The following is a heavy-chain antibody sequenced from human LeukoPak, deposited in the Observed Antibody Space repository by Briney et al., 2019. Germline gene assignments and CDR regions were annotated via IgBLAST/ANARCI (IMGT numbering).Heavy chain of an antibody. V-gene: IGHV1-69*05. Sequence: SVKVSCKASGGTFSSYAISWVRQAPGQGLEWMGEIIPIFGTASYAQKFQGRVTITTDESTSTAYMELRSLRSDDTAVYYCAREARASYFGGFYYFDYWGPGTLVTVSS. D-gene: IGHD1-26*01. CDR1: GGTFSSYA. CDR3: AREARASYFGGFYYFDY. CDR2: IIPIFGTA. J-gene: IGHJ4*02.